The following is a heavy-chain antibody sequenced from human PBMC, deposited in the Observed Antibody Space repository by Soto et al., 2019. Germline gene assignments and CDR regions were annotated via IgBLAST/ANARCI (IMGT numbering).Heavy chain of an antibody. V-gene: IGHV3-30*18. Sequence: GGSLRLSCAASGFTFSSYGMHWVRQAPGKGLEWVAVISYDGSNKYYADSVKGRFTISRDNSKTTLYLQMNSLRAEDTAVYYCAKDGASYYYYGMDVWGQGTTVTAP. D-gene: IGHD3-10*01. CDR3: AKDGASYYYYGMDV. CDR2: ISYDGSNK. CDR1: GFTFSSYG. J-gene: IGHJ6*02.